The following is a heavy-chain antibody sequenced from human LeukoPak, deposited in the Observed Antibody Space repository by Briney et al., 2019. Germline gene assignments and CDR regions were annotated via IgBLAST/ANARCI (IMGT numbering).Heavy chain of an antibody. CDR1: GYTFTSYG. Sequence: VASVKVSCKASGYTFTSYGISWVRQAPGQGLEWMGWISAYNGNTNYAQKLQGRVTMTTDTSTSTAYMELRSLRPDDTAVYYCAREFRYYGDLHYWGQGTLVTVSS. V-gene: IGHV1-18*04. CDR2: ISAYNGNT. J-gene: IGHJ4*02. CDR3: AREFRYYGDLHY. D-gene: IGHD4-17*01.